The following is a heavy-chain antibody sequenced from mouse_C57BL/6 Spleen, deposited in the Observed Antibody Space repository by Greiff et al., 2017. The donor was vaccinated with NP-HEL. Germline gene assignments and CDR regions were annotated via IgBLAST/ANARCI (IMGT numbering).Heavy chain of an antibody. J-gene: IGHJ1*03. CDR1: GYTFTSYW. Sequence: QVQLQQPGAELVKPGASVKLSCKASGYTFTSYWMHWVKQRPGQGLEWIGMIHPNSGSTNYNEKFKSKATLTVDKSSSTAYMQLSSLTSEYSAVYYCARAITTVVASRYCDVWGTGTTVTVSS. CDR2: IHPNSGST. CDR3: ARAITTVVASRYCDV. D-gene: IGHD1-1*01. V-gene: IGHV1-64*01.